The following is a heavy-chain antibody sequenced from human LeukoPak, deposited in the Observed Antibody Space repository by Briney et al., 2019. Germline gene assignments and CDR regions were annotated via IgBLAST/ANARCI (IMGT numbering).Heavy chain of an antibody. J-gene: IGHJ4*02. CDR1: GGSISSYY. Sequence: SESLSLTCTVSGGSISSYYWGWIRQPPGKALEWIGQIFYSGNTWYNPSLNSRVTISVDTSKNQFSLKLSSVTAADTAVYYCARVGLRYFDWYPLDYWGQGTLVTVSS. V-gene: IGHV4-59*01. D-gene: IGHD3-9*01. CDR2: IFYSGNT. CDR3: ARVGLRYFDWYPLDY.